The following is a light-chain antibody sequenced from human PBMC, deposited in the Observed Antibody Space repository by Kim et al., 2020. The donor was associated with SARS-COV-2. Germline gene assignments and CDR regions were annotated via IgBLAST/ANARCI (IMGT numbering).Light chain of an antibody. CDR1: QSVRSN. CDR2: DAS. CDR3: QQRSNWLT. J-gene: IGKJ4*01. Sequence: SLSPGERATRPCRASQSVRSNLPWYQQKPGQAPRLLSYDASNRAARVPARFSGSGSGTDFTLTISSLEPEDCAVYYCQQRSNWLTFGGGTKVDIK. V-gene: IGKV3-11*01.